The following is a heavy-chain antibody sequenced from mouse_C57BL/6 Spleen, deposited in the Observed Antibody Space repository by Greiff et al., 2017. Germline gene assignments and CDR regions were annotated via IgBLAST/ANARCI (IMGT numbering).Heavy chain of an antibody. CDR1: GYTFTDYE. CDR2: IDPETGGT. V-gene: IGHV1-15*01. J-gene: IGHJ4*01. CDR3: TRSLITTVVARMDY. Sequence: QVQLQQSGAELVRPGASVTLSCKASGYTFTDYEMHWVKQTPVHGLEWIGAIDPETGGTASTQKFKGKAILTADKSSSTAYLELRSLTSEDSAVYYCTRSLITTVVARMDYWGQGTSVTVSS. D-gene: IGHD1-1*01.